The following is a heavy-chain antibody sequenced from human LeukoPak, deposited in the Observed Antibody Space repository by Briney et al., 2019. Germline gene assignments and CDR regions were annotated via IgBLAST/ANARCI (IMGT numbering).Heavy chain of an antibody. CDR2: ISAYNGDT. CDR3: ARERYYDSTRRAYFYYYIDV. CDR1: GYTFSSYG. D-gene: IGHD3-22*01. V-gene: IGHV1-18*01. J-gene: IGHJ6*03. Sequence: ASVKVSCKASGYTFSSYGITWVRQAPGQGLEWMGWISAYNGDTNYAQKLQGRVTMTTDTSTSTAYMELRSLRSDDSAVYYCARERYYDSTRRAYFYYYIDVWGKGTTVTVSS.